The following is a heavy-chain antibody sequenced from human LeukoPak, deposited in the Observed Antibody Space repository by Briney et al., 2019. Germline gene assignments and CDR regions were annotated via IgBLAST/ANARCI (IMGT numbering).Heavy chain of an antibody. Sequence: ASVKVSCKASGYTFTSYYMHWVRQAPGQGLEWMGIINPSGGSTSYAQKFQGRVTMTRDTSTSTVYMELSSLRSEDTAVYYCARGTRRRTITIFGVARIYYMDVWGKGTTVTVSS. V-gene: IGHV1-46*01. CDR2: INPSGGST. D-gene: IGHD3-3*01. J-gene: IGHJ6*03. CDR1: GYTFTSYY. CDR3: ARGTRRRTITIFGVARIYYMDV.